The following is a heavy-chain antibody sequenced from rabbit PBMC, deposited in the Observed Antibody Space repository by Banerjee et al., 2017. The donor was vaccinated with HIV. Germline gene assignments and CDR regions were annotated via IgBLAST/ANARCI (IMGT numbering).Heavy chain of an antibody. CDR2: IYAGKGST. D-gene: IGHD7-1*01. CDR3: ARGNAGYAGYGGATAFDL. CDR1: GSDFSSYS. Sequence: QSLEESGGGLVQPGGSLTLSCKASGSDFSSYSMSWVRQAPGKGLEWIGIIYAGKGSTDYASWVNGRFTISSDNAQNTVDLQMNSLTAADTATYFCARGNAGYAGYGGATAFDLWGPGTL. J-gene: IGHJ4*01. V-gene: IGHV1S7*01.